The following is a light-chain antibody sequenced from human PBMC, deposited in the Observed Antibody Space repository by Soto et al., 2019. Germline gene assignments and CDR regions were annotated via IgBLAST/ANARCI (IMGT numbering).Light chain of an antibody. J-gene: IGKJ1*01. V-gene: IGKV1-6*01. CDR3: LQDYNYPRT. CDR1: QGIRND. CDR2: EAS. Sequence: IQMTHAPSSLCASVGDIVTMTCRASQGIRNDLGWYQQKPGKAPKLLIYEASTLQSGVPSRFSGSGSGTDFTLTISSLQPEDFATYYCLQDYNYPRTFGQGTKVDIK.